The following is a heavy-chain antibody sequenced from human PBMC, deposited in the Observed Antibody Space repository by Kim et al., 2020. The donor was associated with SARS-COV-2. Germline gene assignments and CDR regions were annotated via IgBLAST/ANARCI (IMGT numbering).Heavy chain of an antibody. CDR3: AREPRGLVQGYYFDY. Sequence: SETLSLTCTVSGGSISSYYWSWIRQPPGKGLEWIGYIYYSGSTNYNPSLKSRVTISVDTSKNQFSLKLSSVTAADTAVYYCAREPRGLVQGYYFDYWGQGTLVTVSS. J-gene: IGHJ4*02. D-gene: IGHD6-19*01. CDR2: IYYSGST. V-gene: IGHV4-59*12. CDR1: GGSISSYY.